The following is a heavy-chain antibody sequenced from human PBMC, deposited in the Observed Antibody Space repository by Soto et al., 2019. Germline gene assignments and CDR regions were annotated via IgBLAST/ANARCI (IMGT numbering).Heavy chain of an antibody. CDR3: ARDTARAMVRIYYGMDV. CDR2: IWYDGSNK. J-gene: IGHJ6*02. CDR1: GFTFSSYG. Sequence: SLRLSCAASGFTFSSYGMHWVRQAPGKGLERVAVIWYDGSNKYYADSVKGRFTISRDNSKNPLYLQMNSLRAEDTAVYYCARDTARAMVRIYYGMDVWGQGTTVTVSS. D-gene: IGHD3-10*01. V-gene: IGHV3-33*01.